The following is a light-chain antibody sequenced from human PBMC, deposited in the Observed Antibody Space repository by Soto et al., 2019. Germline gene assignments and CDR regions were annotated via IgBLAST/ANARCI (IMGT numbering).Light chain of an antibody. Sequence: EIVMTQSPATLSVSPGERVTLSCRASQSVVSDVAWYQQKPGQAPRLLIYRASTRATGGPTRFSGSGSGTEFTLTISSLQSEDFAVYYCQQYDNWPWTFGRGTKVDIK. CDR3: QQYDNWPWT. CDR2: RAS. V-gene: IGKV3-15*01. J-gene: IGKJ1*01. CDR1: QSVVSD.